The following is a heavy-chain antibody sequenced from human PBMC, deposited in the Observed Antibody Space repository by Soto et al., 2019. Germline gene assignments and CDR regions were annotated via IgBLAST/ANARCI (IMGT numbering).Heavy chain of an antibody. Sequence: PSETLSLTCTVSGGSISSGSFYWGWIRQPPGKGLEWIGSLYYSGSTHYNPSLKSRVTIFVDTSKNQFSLKLSSVTAADTAVYYCARFPTITNPWPGPWGQGTLVTVSS. D-gene: IGHD5-12*01. V-gene: IGHV4-39*01. CDR2: LYYSGST. J-gene: IGHJ4*02. CDR1: GGSISSGSFY. CDR3: ARFPTITNPWPGP.